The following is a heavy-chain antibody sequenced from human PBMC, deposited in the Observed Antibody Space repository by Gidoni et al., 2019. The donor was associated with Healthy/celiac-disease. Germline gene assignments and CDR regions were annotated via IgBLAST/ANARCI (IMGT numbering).Heavy chain of an antibody. CDR3: ARDGREAGTTAPTYYYYGMDV. V-gene: IGHV3-30-3*01. D-gene: IGHD1-7*01. J-gene: IGHJ6*02. Sequence: QVQLVESGGGVVQPGRSLRLSCAASGFTFSSYAMHLVRQAPGKGLEWVAVISYDGSNKYYADSVKGRFTISRDNSKNTLYLQMNSLRAEDTAVYYCARDGREAGTTAPTYYYYGMDVWGQGTTVTVSS. CDR2: ISYDGSNK. CDR1: GFTFSSYA.